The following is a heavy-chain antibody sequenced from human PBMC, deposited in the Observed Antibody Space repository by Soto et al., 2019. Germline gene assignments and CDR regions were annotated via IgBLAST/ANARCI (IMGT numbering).Heavy chain of an antibody. J-gene: IGHJ5*02. Sequence: GGSLRLSCAASGFTFSDYYMSWIRQAPGKGLEWVSYISSSGSTIYYADSVKGRFTISRDNAKNSLYLQMNSLRAEDTAVYYCARRPGITSNVWFDPWGQGSLVTVSS. CDR1: GFTFSDYY. CDR2: ISSSGSTI. CDR3: ARRPGITSNVWFDP. D-gene: IGHD1-20*01. V-gene: IGHV3-11*01.